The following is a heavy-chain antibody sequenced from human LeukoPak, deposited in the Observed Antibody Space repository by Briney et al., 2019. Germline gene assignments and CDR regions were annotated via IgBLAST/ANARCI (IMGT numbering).Heavy chain of an antibody. J-gene: IGHJ3*01. CDR2: IWYDGSNK. CDR1: GFTFSSYG. Sequence: GGSLRLSCAASGFTFSSYGMHWVRQAPGKGLEWVAVIWYDGSNKYYADSVKGRFALSGDNSKNTLYLQMNSLRAEDTAVYYCASYALGDAFDVWGQGTMVTVSS. V-gene: IGHV3-33*01. D-gene: IGHD3-16*01. CDR3: ASYALGDAFDV.